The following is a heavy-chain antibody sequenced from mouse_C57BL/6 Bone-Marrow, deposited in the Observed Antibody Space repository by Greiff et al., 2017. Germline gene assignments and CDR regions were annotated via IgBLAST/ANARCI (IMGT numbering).Heavy chain of an antibody. CDR3: ARSDLRYFDY. Sequence: QVQLKQPGAELVRPGSSVKLYCKASGYTFTSYWMHWVKQRPIQGLEWIGNIDPSDSETHYNQKFKDKATLTVDKSSNTAYMQLSSLTSEDSAVYYCARSDLRYFDYWGQGTTLTVSS. CDR1: GYTFTSYW. J-gene: IGHJ2*01. D-gene: IGHD1-1*01. V-gene: IGHV1-52*01. CDR2: IDPSDSET.